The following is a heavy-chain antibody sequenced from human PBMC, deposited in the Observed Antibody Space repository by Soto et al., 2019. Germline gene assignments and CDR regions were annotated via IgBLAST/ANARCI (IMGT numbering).Heavy chain of an antibody. D-gene: IGHD3-10*01. J-gene: IGHJ6*02. CDR2: IYYSGST. Sequence: PSETLSLTCTVSGGSISSGGYYWSWIRQHPGKGLEWIGYIYYSGSTYYNPSLKSRVTISVDTSKNQFSLKLSSVTAADTAVYYCARDLRGSGSYYRGYYYGMDVWGQGTTVTVSS. V-gene: IGHV4-31*03. CDR1: GGSISSGGYY. CDR3: ARDLRGSGSYYRGYYYGMDV.